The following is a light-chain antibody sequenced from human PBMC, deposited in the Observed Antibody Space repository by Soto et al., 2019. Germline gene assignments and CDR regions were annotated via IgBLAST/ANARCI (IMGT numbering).Light chain of an antibody. J-gene: IGKJ1*01. V-gene: IGKV3-20*01. CDR3: QQYAGSAT. CDR2: GAS. Sequence: EIVLTQSPGTLSSSPGGRATLSCRASQSVSSNSLAWYQQKPGQAPRLLIYGASSRATGIPDRFSGSGSGTDFTLTISRLEPEDFAVYYCQQYAGSATFGQGTKVDI. CDR1: QSVSSNS.